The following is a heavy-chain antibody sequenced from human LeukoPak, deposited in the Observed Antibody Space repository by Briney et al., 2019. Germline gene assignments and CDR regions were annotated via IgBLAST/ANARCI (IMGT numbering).Heavy chain of an antibody. CDR3: ASLKVTARDAFDI. CDR2: ISSSGSTI. J-gene: IGHJ3*02. V-gene: IGHV3-48*03. D-gene: IGHD2-21*02. CDR1: GFTFSSYE. Sequence: GSLRLPCAASGFTFSSYEMNWVRQAPGKGLEWVSYISSSGSTIYYADSVKGRFTISRDNAKNSLYLQMNSLRAEDTAVYYCASLKVTARDAFDIWGQGTMVTVSS.